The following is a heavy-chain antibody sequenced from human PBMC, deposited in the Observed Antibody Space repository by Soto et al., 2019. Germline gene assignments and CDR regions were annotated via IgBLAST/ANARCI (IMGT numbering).Heavy chain of an antibody. D-gene: IGHD3-22*01. CDR1: GGSISSGGYY. CDR3: ARGDSGYPFDY. V-gene: IGHV4-31*02. CDR2: IYYSGST. Sequence: PSETLSLTCTVSGGSISSGGYYWSWIRQHPGKGLEWIGYIYYSGSTYYNPSLKSRVTISVDTSKNQFSLKLSSVTAADTAVYYCARGDSGYPFDYWGQGTLVTVSS. J-gene: IGHJ4*02.